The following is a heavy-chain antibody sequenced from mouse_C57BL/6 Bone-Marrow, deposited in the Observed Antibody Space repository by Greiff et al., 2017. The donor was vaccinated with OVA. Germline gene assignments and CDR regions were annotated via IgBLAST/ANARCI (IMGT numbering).Heavy chain of an antibody. CDR1: GYTFTSYW. CDR3: ARGLWLRRDWYCDV. J-gene: IGHJ1*03. CDR2: INPSNGGP. V-gene: IGHV1-53*01. Sequence: QVQLQQPGTELVKPGASVKLSCKASGYTFTSYWMHWVKQRRGQGLEWIGNINPSNGGPNYNEKFKSKATLTVYKSSSTAYMQLSSLTSEDSAVYYCARGLWLRRDWYCDVWGTGTTVTVSS. D-gene: IGHD2-2*01.